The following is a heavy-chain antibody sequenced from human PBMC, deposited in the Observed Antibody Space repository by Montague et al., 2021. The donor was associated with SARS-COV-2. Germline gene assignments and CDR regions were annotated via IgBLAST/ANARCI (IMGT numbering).Heavy chain of an antibody. J-gene: IGHJ5*01. Sequence: SETLSLTCTVSGASISTGSDYWTWIRQRPGRGLEWIGNFYYSGGXSYXXXXKXRVTTSADTSKNLFSLTLKSVTASDTAVYYCARDRGGIYGGNSGWFDPGGQGQLVTVSS. D-gene: IGHD4-23*01. CDR1: GASISTGSDY. V-gene: IGHV4-61*03. CDR2: FYYSGGX. CDR3: ARDRGGIYGGNSGWFDP.